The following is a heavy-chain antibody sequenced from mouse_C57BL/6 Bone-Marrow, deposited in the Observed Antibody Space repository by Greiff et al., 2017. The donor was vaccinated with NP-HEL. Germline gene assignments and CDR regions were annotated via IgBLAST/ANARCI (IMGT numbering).Heavy chain of an antibody. D-gene: IGHD1-1*01. V-gene: IGHV1-49*01. J-gene: IGHJ4*01. CDR1: YFAFMASA. CDR2: FTMYSDAT. CDR3: ARSATVVGDYYAMDY. Sequence: LKQSGAELVRPGSSVKLSCKDSYFAFMASAMHWVKQRPGHGLEWIGYFTMYSDATESSENFKGKATLTANTSSSTAYMELSSLTCEDSAVYYGARSATVVGDYYAMDYWGQGTSVTVSS.